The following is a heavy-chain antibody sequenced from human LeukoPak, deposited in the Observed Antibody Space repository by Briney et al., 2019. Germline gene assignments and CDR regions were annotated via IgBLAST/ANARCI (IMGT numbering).Heavy chain of an antibody. CDR2: ISYDGSNK. D-gene: IGHD3-22*01. CDR1: GFTFSNTW. Sequence: GGSLRLSCAASGFTFSNTWMNWVRQAPGKGLEWVTVISYDGSNKYYADSVKGRFTISRDNSKNTLYLQMNSLRAEDTAVYYCARDHYDSSGYGFDYWGQGTLVTVSS. V-gene: IGHV3-30-3*01. J-gene: IGHJ4*02. CDR3: ARDHYDSSGYGFDY.